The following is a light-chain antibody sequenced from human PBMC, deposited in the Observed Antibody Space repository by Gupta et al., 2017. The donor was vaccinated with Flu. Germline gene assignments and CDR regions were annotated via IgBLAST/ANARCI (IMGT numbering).Light chain of an antibody. Sequence: QSALTQPPSASGSLGQSVTISCTGTSSDIGAYDRVSWYQQHPGKAPKLIIYEVYKRPSGVPDRFSGSKSATTASLTISGLQAEDEATYYCSSHAGTSNLWVFGGGTRLTTL. CDR3: SSHAGTSNLWV. J-gene: IGLJ3*02. CDR2: EVY. CDR1: SSDIGAYDR. V-gene: IGLV2-8*01.